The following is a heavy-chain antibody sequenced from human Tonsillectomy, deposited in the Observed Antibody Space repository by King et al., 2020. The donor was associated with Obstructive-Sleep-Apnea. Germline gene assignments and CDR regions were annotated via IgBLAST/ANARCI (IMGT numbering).Heavy chain of an antibody. J-gene: IGHJ4*02. Sequence: LQLQESGPGLVKPSETLSLTCTVSGGSVSSGSYYWSWIRQPPGKGLEWIGYIYYSGSTNYNPSLKSRVTISVDTSKNQFSLKLSSVTAADTAVYYCARGXRGRATVSFDYWXQGTLVTVSS. D-gene: IGHD2-15*01. CDR1: GGSVSSGSYY. CDR3: ARGXRGRATVSFDY. V-gene: IGHV4-61*01. CDR2: IYYSGST.